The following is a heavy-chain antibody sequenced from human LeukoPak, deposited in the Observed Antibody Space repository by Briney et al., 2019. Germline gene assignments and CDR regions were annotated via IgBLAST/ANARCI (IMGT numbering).Heavy chain of an antibody. D-gene: IGHD5-12*01. J-gene: IGHJ4*02. CDR2: IHSTGST. CDR3: AREHPVAIAPDH. CDR1: GGSVSVYY. Sequence: SETLSLTCTVSGGSVSVYYWSSIRQSAGKGLGWIGRIHSTGSTNYNPSLQSRVTMSVDTSKNQFYLKLTSVTAADTAVYYCAREHPVAIAPDHWGQGTLVTVSS. V-gene: IGHV4-4*07.